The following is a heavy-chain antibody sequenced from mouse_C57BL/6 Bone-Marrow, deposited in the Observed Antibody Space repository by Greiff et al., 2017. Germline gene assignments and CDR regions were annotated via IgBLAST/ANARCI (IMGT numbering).Heavy chain of an antibody. CDR2: IYPGSGST. J-gene: IGHJ1*03. Sequence: VQLQQPGAELVKPGASVKLSCKASGYTFTSYWITWVKQRPGQGLEWIGEIYPGSGSTNYNEKFKSKATLTVDTSSSTAYMQLSSLTSEDSAVYYCASMYYWWCFGVWGTGTRVTVTS. V-gene: IGHV1-55*01. D-gene: IGHD1-1*01. CDR3: ASMYYWWCFGV. CDR1: GYTFTSYW.